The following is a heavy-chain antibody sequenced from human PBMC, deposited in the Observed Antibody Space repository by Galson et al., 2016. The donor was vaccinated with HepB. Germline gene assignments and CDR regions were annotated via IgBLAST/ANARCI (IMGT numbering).Heavy chain of an antibody. V-gene: IGHV3-49*03. CDR3: SRGSPYEQWLLAGHFDP. J-gene: IGHJ5*02. D-gene: IGHD6-19*01. CDR2: IRSKSYGATT. Sequence: SLRLSCAASGFTFSDYPMSWFRQAPGKGPEWISFIRSKSYGATTDYVASVKGRFTISRDDFGSLVYLQMTSLTPEDTAVYYCSRGSPYEQWLLAGHFDPWGRGTLVTVSS. CDR1: GFTFSDYP.